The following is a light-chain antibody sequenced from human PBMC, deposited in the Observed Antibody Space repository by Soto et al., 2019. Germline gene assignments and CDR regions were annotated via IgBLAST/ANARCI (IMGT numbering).Light chain of an antibody. CDR1: SSDVGGYDY. Sequence: QSALTQPRSVSGSPGQSVTISCTGTSSDVGGYDYVSWYQQYPGTAPKVMIYEVSNRPSGVSNRFSGSKSGNTASLTISGLQAEDEADYYCTSYTSHKTVVFGGGTKLTVL. J-gene: IGLJ2*01. V-gene: IGLV2-14*01. CDR3: TSYTSHKTVV. CDR2: EVS.